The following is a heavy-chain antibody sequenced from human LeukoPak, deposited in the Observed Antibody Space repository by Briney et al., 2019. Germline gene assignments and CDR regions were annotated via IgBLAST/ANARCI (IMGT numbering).Heavy chain of an antibody. V-gene: IGHV3-23*01. CDR2: ISGSGGST. Sequence: GGSLRLSCAASGFTFSNYALSWVRQAPGKGLEWVSDISGSGGSTYYADSVRGRFTISRDNSKNTMYLQMNSLRAEDTAVYYCAKRIQSAMAMGYWGQGTLVTVSS. J-gene: IGHJ4*02. CDR1: GFTFSNYA. CDR3: AKRIQSAMAMGY. D-gene: IGHD5-18*01.